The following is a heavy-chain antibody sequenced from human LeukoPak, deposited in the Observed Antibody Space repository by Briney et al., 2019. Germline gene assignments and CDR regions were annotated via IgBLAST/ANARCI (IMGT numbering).Heavy chain of an antibody. V-gene: IGHV1-69*13. Sequence: SVKVSCKASGYTFTSYGISWVRQAPGQGLEWMGGIIPIFGTANYAQKFQGRVTITADESTSTAYMELSSLRSEDTAVYYCARGANWYSFFDIWGQGTMVTVSS. CDR3: ARGANWYSFFDI. CDR2: IIPIFGTA. J-gene: IGHJ3*02. D-gene: IGHD1-7*01. CDR1: GYTFTSYG.